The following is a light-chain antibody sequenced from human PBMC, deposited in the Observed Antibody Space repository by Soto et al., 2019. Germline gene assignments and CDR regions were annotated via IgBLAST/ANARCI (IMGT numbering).Light chain of an antibody. CDR1: LSITTW. CDR2: DAS. Sequence: QMIQATSGLCPSVGAGVTMTCRASLSITTWLAWYQQKPGKDPKVLIYDASTLQSGVTSRFSGSGSGTEFTLTISSMQPEDFASYYCKQLNSYPFTVGPGTQVDLK. CDR3: KQLNSYPFT. J-gene: IGKJ3*01. V-gene: IGKV1-5*01.